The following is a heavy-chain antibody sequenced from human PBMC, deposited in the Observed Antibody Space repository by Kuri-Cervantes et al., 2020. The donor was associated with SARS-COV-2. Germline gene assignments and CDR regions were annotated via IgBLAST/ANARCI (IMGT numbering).Heavy chain of an antibody. D-gene: IGHD6-6*01. J-gene: IGHJ4*02. V-gene: IGHV4-34*01. Sequence: SETLSLTCAVYGGSFSGYQWSWIRQTPGMGLEWIGRINDSGATKYNPSLKSRVIVSMDKSKNQFSLKLGSVTAADTAIYYCARGVPGYWGQGSLVTVSS. CDR1: GGSFSGYQ. CDR3: ARGVPGY. CDR2: INDSGAT.